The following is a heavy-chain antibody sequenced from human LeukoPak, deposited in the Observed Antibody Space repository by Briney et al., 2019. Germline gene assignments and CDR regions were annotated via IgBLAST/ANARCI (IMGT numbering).Heavy chain of an antibody. CDR2: IYPGDSDI. Sequence: GESLKISCKGSGYSFTSYWIGWVRQMPGKALGWMGIIYPGDSDITYSPSFQGQVTISADKSISTAYLQWSSLKASDTAIYYCARLRGNYFDYWGQGALVTVSS. J-gene: IGHJ4*02. D-gene: IGHD3-16*01. CDR1: GYSFTSYW. V-gene: IGHV5-51*01. CDR3: ARLRGNYFDY.